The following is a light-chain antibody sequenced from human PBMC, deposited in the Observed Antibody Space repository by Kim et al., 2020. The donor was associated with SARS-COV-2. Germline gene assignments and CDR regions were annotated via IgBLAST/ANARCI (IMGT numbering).Light chain of an antibody. CDR3: QQYDTNSRA. CDR1: QSISTW. CDR2: DVS. V-gene: IGKV1-5*01. Sequence: DIQMTQSPSSLSASVGDRVTITCLASQSISTWLAWYQHKPGKAPKLLIHDVSSLESGVPSRFSGSGSGTEFTLTISSLQPDDYATYYCQQYDTNSRAFGRGTKVDIK. J-gene: IGKJ4*01.